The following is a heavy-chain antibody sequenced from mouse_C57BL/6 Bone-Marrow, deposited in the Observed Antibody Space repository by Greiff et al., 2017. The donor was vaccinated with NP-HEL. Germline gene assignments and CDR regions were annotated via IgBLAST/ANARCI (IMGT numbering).Heavy chain of an antibody. CDR2: IRNKANNHAT. Sequence: EVKLQESGGGLVQPGGSMKLSCAASGFTFSDAWMDWVRQSPEKGLEWVAEIRNKANNHATYYAESVKGRFTISRDDSKSSVYLQMNSLRAEDTGIYYCTRPSITTVVATYWYFDVWGTGTTVTVSS. J-gene: IGHJ1*03. CDR3: TRPSITTVVATYWYFDV. D-gene: IGHD1-1*01. CDR1: GFTFSDAW. V-gene: IGHV6-6*01.